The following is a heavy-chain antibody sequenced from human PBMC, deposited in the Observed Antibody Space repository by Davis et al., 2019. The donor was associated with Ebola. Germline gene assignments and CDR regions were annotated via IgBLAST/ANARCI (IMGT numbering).Heavy chain of an antibody. Sequence: SETLSLTCAVYGGSFSGYYWSWIRQPPGKGLEWIGEINHSGSTNYNPSLKSRVTISVDTSKNQFSLKLSSVTAADTAVYYCASPRLNYYGMDVWGQGTTVIVSS. CDR2: INHSGST. J-gene: IGHJ6*02. CDR1: GGSFSGYY. V-gene: IGHV4-34*01. CDR3: ASPRLNYYGMDV.